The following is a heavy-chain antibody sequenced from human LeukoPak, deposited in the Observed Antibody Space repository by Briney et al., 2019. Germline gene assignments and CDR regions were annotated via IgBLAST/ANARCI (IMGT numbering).Heavy chain of an antibody. CDR3: ARVTYSSSSISLDAFNI. Sequence: PSGTLSLTCAVSGASISSRNWWIWVRQPPGKGLEWIGEIYPSGSTNYNPSLKSRVTMSVDTSKNQFSLKLTSVTAADTAVYYCARVTYSSSSISLDAFNIWGQGTVVTVSS. J-gene: IGHJ3*02. CDR2: IYPSGST. D-gene: IGHD6-6*01. V-gene: IGHV4-4*02. CDR1: GASISSRNW.